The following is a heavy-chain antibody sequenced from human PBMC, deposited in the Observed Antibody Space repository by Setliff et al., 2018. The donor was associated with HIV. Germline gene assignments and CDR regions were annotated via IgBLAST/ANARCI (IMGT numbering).Heavy chain of an antibody. CDR1: GGSISSYY. D-gene: IGHD7-27*01. CDR2: TYTSGST. V-gene: IGHV4-4*08. J-gene: IGHJ3*02. Sequence: SETLSLTCTVSGGSISSYYWSWIRQPPGKGLEWIGYTYTSGSTNYNPSLKSRVTISVDTSKNQFSLKLSSVTAADTAVYYCARELTWRIDAFDIWAKGQWSPSPQ. CDR3: ARELTWRIDAFDI.